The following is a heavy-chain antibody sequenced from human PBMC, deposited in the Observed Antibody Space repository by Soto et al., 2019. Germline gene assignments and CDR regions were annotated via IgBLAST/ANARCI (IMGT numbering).Heavy chain of an antibody. CDR3: ARHLAGTNYYYGMDV. V-gene: IGHV5-51*01. J-gene: IGHJ6*02. Sequence: RESLTISCTCSGDSFTRYWIGWVRQMPGKGLEWMGIIYPGDSDTRYSPSFQGQVAISADKSISTAYLQWSSLKASDTAMYYCARHLAGTNYYYGMDVWGQGTTVTVSS. D-gene: IGHD6-13*01. CDR1: GDSFTRYW. CDR2: IYPGDSDT.